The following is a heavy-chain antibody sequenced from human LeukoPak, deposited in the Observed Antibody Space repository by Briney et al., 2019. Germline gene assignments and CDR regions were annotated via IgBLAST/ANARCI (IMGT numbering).Heavy chain of an antibody. CDR2: ISGSGGST. D-gene: IGHD6-6*01. CDR3: AKARGYSSSSFLDY. CDR1: GFTFSSYA. J-gene: IGHJ4*02. Sequence: GGSLRLSCAASGFTFSSYAMSGVRQAPGKGLEWVSAISGSGGSTYYADSVKGRFTISRDNSKNTLYLQMNSLRAEDTAVYYCAKARGYSSSSFLDYWGQGTLVTVSS. V-gene: IGHV3-23*01.